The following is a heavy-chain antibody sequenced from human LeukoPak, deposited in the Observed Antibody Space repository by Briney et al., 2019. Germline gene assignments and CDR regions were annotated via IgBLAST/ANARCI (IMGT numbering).Heavy chain of an antibody. CDR3: ARDSRLLGGGYDLYYYYYMDV. V-gene: IGHV3-30*04. Sequence: GGSLRLSRAASGFTFSSYAMHWVRQPPGKGLEWVAVISYDGSNKYYADSVKGRFTISRDKAKNTLYPQINSLRAEDKAVYYCARDSRLLGGGYDLYYYYYMDVWGKGSTVTISS. CDR1: GFTFSSYA. CDR2: ISYDGSNK. J-gene: IGHJ6*03. D-gene: IGHD5-12*01.